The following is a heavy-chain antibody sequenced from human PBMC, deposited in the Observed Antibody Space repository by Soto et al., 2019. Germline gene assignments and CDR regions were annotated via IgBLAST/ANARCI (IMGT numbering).Heavy chain of an antibody. D-gene: IGHD3-16*02. CDR2: IYYSGST. CDR3: ARGITFGGVIAGVAFDI. J-gene: IGHJ3*02. CDR1: GGSISSYY. Sequence: SETLSLTCTVSGGSISSYYWSWIRQPPGKGLEWIGYIYYSGSTNYNPSLKSRVTISVDTSKNQFSLKLSSVTAADTAVYYCARGITFGGVIAGVAFDIWGQGTMVTVSS. V-gene: IGHV4-59*08.